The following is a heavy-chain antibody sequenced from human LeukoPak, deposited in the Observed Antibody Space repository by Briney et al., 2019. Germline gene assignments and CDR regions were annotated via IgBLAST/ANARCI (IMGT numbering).Heavy chain of an antibody. V-gene: IGHV1-18*01. J-gene: IGHJ4*02. CDR1: GYTFTSYG. CDR3: ARDWGKAEYYFDY. Sequence: ASVKVSCKAAGYTFTSYGIRWVRQAPGQEPEWMEWISGYNGNTRYAQKFQGRVNMTTDTSTSTAYMELRSLRSDDTAVYYCARDWGKAEYYFDYWGQGPLVTVSS. CDR2: ISGYNGNT. D-gene: IGHD7-27*01.